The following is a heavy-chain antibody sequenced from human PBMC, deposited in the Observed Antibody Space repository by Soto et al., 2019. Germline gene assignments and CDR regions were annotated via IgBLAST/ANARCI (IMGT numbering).Heavy chain of an antibody. CDR3: ARSTYFYDSNGYSPDN. Sequence: GGSLRLSCAASGFTFSSYAMSWVRQAPGKGLEWVSSISGSGGRTYHADSVKGRFIISRDNSKNTLYLQMNSLRAEDTAVYYCARSTYFYDSNGYSPDNWGQGTLVTVSS. V-gene: IGHV3-23*01. D-gene: IGHD3-22*01. CDR1: GFTFSSYA. CDR2: ISGSGGRT. J-gene: IGHJ4*02.